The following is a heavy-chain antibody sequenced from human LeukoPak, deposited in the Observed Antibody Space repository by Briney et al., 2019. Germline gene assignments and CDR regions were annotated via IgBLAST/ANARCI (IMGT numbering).Heavy chain of an antibody. J-gene: IGHJ4*02. CDR3: ARGTYYDFWSGYSPFDY. V-gene: IGHV3-20*04. CDR1: GFTFDDYG. Sequence: GGSLRLSCAASGFTFDDYGMSWVRQAPGKGLEWFSGINWNGGSTGYADSVKGRFTISRDNAKNSLYLQMNSLRAEDTALYYCARGTYYDFWSGYSPFDYWGQGTLVTVSS. D-gene: IGHD3-3*01. CDR2: INWNGGST.